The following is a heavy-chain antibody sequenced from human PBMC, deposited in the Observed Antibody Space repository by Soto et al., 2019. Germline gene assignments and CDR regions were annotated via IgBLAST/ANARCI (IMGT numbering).Heavy chain of an antibody. CDR3: TSDQGGGVVVDY. CDR2: IKSKSEGGST. D-gene: IGHD2-15*01. J-gene: IGHJ4*02. CDR1: GFTFTSAW. V-gene: IGHV3-15*07. Sequence: EVQLVESGGGLVKPGGSLRISCAASGFTFTSAWMNWVRQAPGQGLEWVGRIKSKSEGGSTDYAAPVKGRFTISRDDSKTTLHLQMNRLKTEDTAVYYCTSDQGGGVVVDYWGQGTVVTVSS.